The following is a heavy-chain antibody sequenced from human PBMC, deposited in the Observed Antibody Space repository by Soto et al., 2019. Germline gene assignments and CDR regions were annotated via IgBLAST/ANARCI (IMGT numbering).Heavy chain of an antibody. V-gene: IGHV1-58*01. CDR1: GFTFTSSA. CDR3: AADLLERHDYYYCMDV. J-gene: IGHJ6*02. D-gene: IGHD1-1*01. CDR2: IVVGSGNT. Sequence: SVKVSCKASGFTFTSSAVQWVRQARGQRLEWIGWIVVGSGNTNYAQKFQERVTITRDMSTSTAYMELSSLRSEDTAVYYCAADLLERHDYYYCMDVWGQGTTVTVSS.